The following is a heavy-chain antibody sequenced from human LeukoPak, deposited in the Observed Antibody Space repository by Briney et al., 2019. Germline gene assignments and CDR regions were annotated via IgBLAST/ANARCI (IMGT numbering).Heavy chain of an antibody. CDR1: GGSISDYY. Sequence: SETLSLTCTVSGGSISDYYWTWIRQSAGKGLEWIGRINTSGTSNSNPSLKSRVTMSVDTSKNQISLNLTSVTAADTAVYYCARGYSHPNPWGQGTLVTVSS. CDR3: ARGYSHPNP. V-gene: IGHV4-4*07. D-gene: IGHD5-12*01. CDR2: INTSGTS. J-gene: IGHJ5*02.